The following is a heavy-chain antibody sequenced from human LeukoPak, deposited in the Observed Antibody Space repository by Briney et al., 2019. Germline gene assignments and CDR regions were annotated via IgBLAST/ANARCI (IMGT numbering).Heavy chain of an antibody. CDR3: ARDTPYGSPPRTAFDI. Sequence: SETLSLTCAVYGGSFSGYYWSWIRQPPGKGLEWIGEINHSGSTNYNPSLKSRVTISVDTSKNQFSLKLSSVTAADTAVYYCARDTPYGSPPRTAFDIWGQGTMVTVSS. CDR2: INHSGST. V-gene: IGHV4-34*01. D-gene: IGHD3-10*01. J-gene: IGHJ3*02. CDR1: GGSFSGYY.